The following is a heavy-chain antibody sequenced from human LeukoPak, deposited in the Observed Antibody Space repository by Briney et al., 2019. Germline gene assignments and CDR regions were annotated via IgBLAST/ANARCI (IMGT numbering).Heavy chain of an antibody. D-gene: IGHD1-7*01. J-gene: IGHJ4*02. Sequence: GGSLRLSCAASGFTFSSYAMSWVRQAPGKGLEWVSAISGSGGSTFHADSVKGRFTISRDNSKNTLYLQMNSLRAEDTAVYHCAKDKTGTWDYWGQGTLVTVSS. CDR1: GFTFSSYA. CDR2: ISGSGGST. V-gene: IGHV3-23*01. CDR3: AKDKTGTWDY.